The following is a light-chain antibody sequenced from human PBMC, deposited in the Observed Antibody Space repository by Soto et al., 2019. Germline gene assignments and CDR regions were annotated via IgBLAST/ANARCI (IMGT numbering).Light chain of an antibody. V-gene: IGKV3-20*01. CDR3: HQYGSSPPLT. CDR1: QTISSNS. J-gene: IGKJ4*01. Sequence: IVLTQSPGTLSLSPGERATLSCRASQTISSNSLAWYQQKPGQAPRLLIYGASSRATGIPDRFSGSGSGTDFVLTINRLEPEDFAMYYCHQYGSSPPLTFAGGTQVEIK. CDR2: GAS.